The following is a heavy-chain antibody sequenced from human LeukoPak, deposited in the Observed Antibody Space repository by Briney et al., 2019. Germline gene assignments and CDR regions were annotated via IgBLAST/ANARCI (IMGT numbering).Heavy chain of an antibody. CDR2: IYSSGST. CDR3: VRGQGATVPQVGKNWFDP. V-gene: IGHV4-4*07. D-gene: IGHD1-26*01. Sequence: SETLSLTCTVSGGSINNYYWSWIRQPAGKGLEWIGRIYSSGSTNSNPSLKSRVTMSVDTSKNQFSLKLISVTVADTAIYYCVRGQGATVPQVGKNWFDPWGQGTRVTVSS. CDR1: GGSINNYY. J-gene: IGHJ5*02.